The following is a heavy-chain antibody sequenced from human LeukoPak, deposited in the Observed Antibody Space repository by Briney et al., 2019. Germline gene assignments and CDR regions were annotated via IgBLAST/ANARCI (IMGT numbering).Heavy chain of an antibody. CDR1: GGSFSGYY. Sequence: LSLTCAVYGGSFSGYYWSWIRQPPGKGLEWVSYISSSGSTIYYADSVKGRFTISRDNAKNSLYLQMNSLRPEDTALYYCSTDPRLLMYWGHGTLVTVSS. CDR3: STDPRLLMY. D-gene: IGHD2-8*01. CDR2: ISSSGSTI. J-gene: IGHJ4*01. V-gene: IGHV3-11*01.